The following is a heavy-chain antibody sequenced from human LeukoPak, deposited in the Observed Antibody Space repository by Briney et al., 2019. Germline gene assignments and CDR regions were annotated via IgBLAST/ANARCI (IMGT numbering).Heavy chain of an antibody. CDR3: ASSGSYRFDY. CDR1: GGTFSGYS. D-gene: IGHD1-26*01. CDR2: ITASGTAM. J-gene: IGHJ4*02. Sequence: SGGSLRLSCAASGGTFSGYSMNWVRQAPGKGLEWVSDITASGTAMFYADSVKGGFTIFRDNAKNSLYLQIHSLSDEDTAVYYCASSGSYRFDYWGQGTLVTVSS. V-gene: IGHV3-48*02.